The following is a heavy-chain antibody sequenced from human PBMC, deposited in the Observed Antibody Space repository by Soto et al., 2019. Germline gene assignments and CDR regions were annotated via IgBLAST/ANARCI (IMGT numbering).Heavy chain of an antibody. CDR1: GGTFSSYA. D-gene: IGHD5-12*01. J-gene: IGHJ6*02. Sequence: SVKVSCKASGGTFSSYAISWVRQAPGQGLEWMGGIIPIFGTANYAQRFQGRVTITADESTSTAYMELSSLRSEDTAVYYCARVGGYESYYYYGVDVWGQGTTVTVS. CDR2: IIPIFGTA. V-gene: IGHV1-69*13. CDR3: ARVGGYESYYYYGVDV.